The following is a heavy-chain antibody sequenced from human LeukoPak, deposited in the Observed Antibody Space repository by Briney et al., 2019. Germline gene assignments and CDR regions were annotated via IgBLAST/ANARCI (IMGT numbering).Heavy chain of an antibody. CDR2: INHSGST. CDR1: GGSFSGYY. D-gene: IGHD5-18*01. CDR3: ARRNQDTAIVYYYGMDV. J-gene: IGHJ6*02. Sequence: TSETLSLTCAVYGGSFSGYYWSWIRQPPGKGLEWIGEINHSGSTNYNPSLKSRVTISVDTSKNQFSLKLSSVTAADTAVYYCARRNQDTAIVYYYGMDVWGQGTTVTVSS. V-gene: IGHV4-34*01.